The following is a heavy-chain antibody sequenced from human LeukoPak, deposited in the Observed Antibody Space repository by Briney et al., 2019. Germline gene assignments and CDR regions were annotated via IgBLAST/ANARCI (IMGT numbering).Heavy chain of an antibody. CDR3: ARAGHNADDAMLHLRD. V-gene: IGHV1-69*06. CDR1: GGTFTIYA. CDR2: IIPLFGTA. J-gene: IGHJ4*02. D-gene: IGHD2-15*01. Sequence: SVEVSCKASGGTFTIYAITWVRQAPGQGLEWMGGIIPLFGTAKYAQKVQGRVSITADKSTSTDYMELSSLRSEDTAVYYCARAGHNADDAMLHLRDWGQGNLVTVSS.